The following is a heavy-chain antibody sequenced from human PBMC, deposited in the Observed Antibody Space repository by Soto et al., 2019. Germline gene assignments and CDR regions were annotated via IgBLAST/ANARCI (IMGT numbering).Heavy chain of an antibody. Sequence: ASVKVSCKASGYTFTSYGISWVRQAPGQGLEWMGWISAYNGNTNYAQKLQGRVTMTTDTSTSTAYMELRSLRSDDTAVYYCARGPQKPLRIAVAGTGTHNWFDPWGQGTLVTVSS. CDR3: ARGPQKPLRIAVAGTGTHNWFDP. J-gene: IGHJ5*02. D-gene: IGHD6-19*01. CDR1: GYTFTSYG. V-gene: IGHV1-18*01. CDR2: ISAYNGNT.